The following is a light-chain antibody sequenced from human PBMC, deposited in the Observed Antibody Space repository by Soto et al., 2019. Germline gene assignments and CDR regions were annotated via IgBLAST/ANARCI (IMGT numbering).Light chain of an antibody. V-gene: IGKV1-27*01. CDR2: AAS. CDR3: QKYNSTPF. Sequence: DIQMTQSPSSLSASVGDRVTITCRASPGISNYLAWYQQKPGKVPKLLIYAASTLQSGVPSWFIGSGSWAAFTLTIGSLQPEDVATYYCQKYNSTPFFGGGTKVEIK. J-gene: IGKJ4*01. CDR1: PGISNY.